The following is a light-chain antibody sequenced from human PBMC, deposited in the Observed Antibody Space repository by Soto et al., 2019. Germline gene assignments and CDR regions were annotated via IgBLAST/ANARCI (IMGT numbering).Light chain of an antibody. V-gene: IGKV1-33*01. CDR1: QDISNY. Sequence: DIQMTQSPSSLSASVGDRVTITCQASQDISNYLNWYQQKPGKAPKLLIYDASNLETGVPSRFSGGGSGTDFTFTISSLQPEDISIYFCQQYDNVPWTFGQGTKVEI. J-gene: IGKJ1*01. CDR2: DAS. CDR3: QQYDNVPWT.